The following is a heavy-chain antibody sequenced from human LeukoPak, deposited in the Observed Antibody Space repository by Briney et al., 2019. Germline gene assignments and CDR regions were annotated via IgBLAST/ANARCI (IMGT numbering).Heavy chain of an antibody. CDR3: ARGTQYCSSTSCYFDY. Sequence: GRSLRLSCAASGFTVSSNYMSWVRQAPGKGLEWVSVIYSGGSTYYADPVKGRFTISRDNSKNTLYLQMNSLRAEGTAVYYCARGTQYCSSTSCYFDYWGQGTLVTVSS. D-gene: IGHD2-2*01. CDR2: IYSGGST. J-gene: IGHJ4*02. V-gene: IGHV3-53*01. CDR1: GFTVSSNY.